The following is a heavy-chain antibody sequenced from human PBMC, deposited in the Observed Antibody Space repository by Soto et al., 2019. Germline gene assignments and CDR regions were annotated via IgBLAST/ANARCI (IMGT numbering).Heavy chain of an antibody. CDR2: LNTYGNT. J-gene: IGHJ5*02. CDR3: GRESGETWDYEAS. V-gene: IGHV4-4*07. Sequence: SETLSLTCSVSGASVSDKTFYWSWIRQPAGKGLEWIGRLNTYGNTHYNPSLKSRVTVSVDTSRNQFFLTLRSVTAADSAVYHCGRESGETWDYEASWGQGTPVTVSS. CDR1: GASVSDKTFY. D-gene: IGHD1-7*01.